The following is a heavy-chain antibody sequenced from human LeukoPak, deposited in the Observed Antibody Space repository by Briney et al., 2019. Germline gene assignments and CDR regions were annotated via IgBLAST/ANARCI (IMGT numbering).Heavy chain of an antibody. J-gene: IGHJ5*02. CDR2: ISGSGGST. CDR1: GFTFSSYA. V-gene: IGHV3-23*01. CDR3: AKYDSSGDWFDP. D-gene: IGHD3-22*01. Sequence: GSLRLSCAASGFTFSSYAMSWVRQAPGKGLEWVSAISGSGGSTYYADSVKGRFTISRDNSKNTLYLQMNSLRAEDTAVYYCAKYDSSGDWFDPWGQGTLVTVSS.